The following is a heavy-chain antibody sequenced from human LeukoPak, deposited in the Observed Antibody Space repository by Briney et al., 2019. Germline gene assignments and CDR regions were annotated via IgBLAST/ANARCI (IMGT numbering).Heavy chain of an antibody. V-gene: IGHV3-23*01. CDR1: GFTFSSSA. D-gene: IGHD2-2*01. Sequence: GGSLRLSCAASGFTFSSSAMSWVRRAPGKGLDWVSTISGSGDSTYYAASVKGRFTISRDNSKNTLYLQMNSLRAEDTALYYCAKAPAPYMYSSLDYWGQGTLVTVSS. CDR3: AKAPAPYMYSSLDY. CDR2: ISGSGDST. J-gene: IGHJ4*02.